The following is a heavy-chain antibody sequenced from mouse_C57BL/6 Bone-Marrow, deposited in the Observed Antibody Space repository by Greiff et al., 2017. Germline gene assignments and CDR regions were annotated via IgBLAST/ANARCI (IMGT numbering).Heavy chain of an antibody. J-gene: IGHJ1*03. V-gene: IGHV2-2*01. D-gene: IGHD1-1*01. CDR3: ARNYYGSPWYFDV. Sequence: VQLQQSGPGLVQPSQSLSITCTVSGFSLTSYGVHWVRQSPGQGLEWLGVIWSGGSTDYNAAFISRLSISKDNSKSQVFFKMNSLQADDTAIYYCARNYYGSPWYFDVWGTGTTVTVSS. CDR1: GFSLTSYG. CDR2: IWSGGST.